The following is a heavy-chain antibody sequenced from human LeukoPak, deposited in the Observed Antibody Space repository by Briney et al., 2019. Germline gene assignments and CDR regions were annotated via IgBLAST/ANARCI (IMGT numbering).Heavy chain of an antibody. D-gene: IGHD3-22*01. V-gene: IGHV3-30*18. Sequence: GGSLRLSCAASGFTFSSYGMHWVRQAPGKGLEWVAVISYDGSNKYYADSVKGRFTISRDNSKNTLYLQMNSLRAEDTAVYYCAKAPVATYDSSGSPYWGQGTLVTVSS. CDR2: ISYDGSNK. J-gene: IGHJ4*02. CDR3: AKAPVATYDSSGSPY. CDR1: GFTFSSYG.